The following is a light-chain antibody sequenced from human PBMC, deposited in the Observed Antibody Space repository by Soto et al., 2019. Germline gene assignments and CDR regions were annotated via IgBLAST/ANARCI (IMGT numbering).Light chain of an antibody. Sequence: EIVMTQSPATLSVSPGERATLSCRASQNTYSNVAWYQQRPGQAPRLLIYRASTRAPGIPARFSGSGSGTEFTLTISSLQSEDFTVYSCLQYHNLWAFGQGTKVDIK. CDR3: LQYHNLWA. J-gene: IGKJ1*01. V-gene: IGKV3-15*01. CDR1: QNTYSN. CDR2: RAS.